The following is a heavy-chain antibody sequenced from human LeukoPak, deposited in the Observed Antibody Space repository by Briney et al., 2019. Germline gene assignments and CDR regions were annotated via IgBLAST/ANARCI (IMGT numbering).Heavy chain of an antibody. CDR2: ISGSGGST. CDR3: AKDVSSWYFYYYYMDV. J-gene: IGHJ6*03. D-gene: IGHD6-13*01. V-gene: IGHV3-23*01. Sequence: GRSLRLSCAASGFTFDDYAMHWVRQAPGKGLEWVSAISGSGGSTYYADSVKGRFTISRDNSKNTLYLQMNSLRAEDTAVYYCAKDVSSWYFYYYYMDVWGKGTTVTISS. CDR1: GFTFDDYA.